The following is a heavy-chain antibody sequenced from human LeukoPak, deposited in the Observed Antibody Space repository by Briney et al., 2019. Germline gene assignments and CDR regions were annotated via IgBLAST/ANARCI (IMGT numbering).Heavy chain of an antibody. CDR3: ARQRQQLVKRIDY. V-gene: IGHV4-39*01. CDR1: GGSISSSSYY. Sequence: SETLSLTRTVSGGSISSSSYYWGWIRQPPGKGLEWIGSIYYSGSTYYNPSLKSRVTISVDTSKNQFSLKLSSVTAADTAVYYCARQRQQLVKRIDYWGQGTLVTVSS. D-gene: IGHD6-13*01. J-gene: IGHJ4*02. CDR2: IYYSGST.